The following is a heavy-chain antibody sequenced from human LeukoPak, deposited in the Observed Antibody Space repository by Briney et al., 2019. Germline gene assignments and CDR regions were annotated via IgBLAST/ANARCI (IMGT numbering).Heavy chain of an antibody. CDR2: IYYSGST. Sequence: SETLSLTCTVSGGSISSYYWSWIRQPPGKGLEWIGYIYYSGSTNYNPSLKSRVTISVDTSKNQFSLKPSSVTAADTAVYYCARLENRDYYYYGMDVWGKGTTVTVSS. V-gene: IGHV4-59*01. CDR1: GGSISSYY. J-gene: IGHJ6*04. D-gene: IGHD3-3*01. CDR3: ARLENRDYYYYGMDV.